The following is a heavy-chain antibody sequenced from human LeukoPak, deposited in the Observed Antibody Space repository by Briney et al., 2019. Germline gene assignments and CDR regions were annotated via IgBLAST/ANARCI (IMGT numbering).Heavy chain of an antibody. CDR3: AKDRGRIAVAGSDY. J-gene: IGHJ4*02. CDR1: GFTFSSYA. D-gene: IGHD6-19*01. V-gene: IGHV3-23*01. Sequence: GGSLRLSCVASGFTFSSYAMSWIRQAPGKGLEWVSAISGSGGSTYYADSVKGRFTISRDNSKNTLYLQMNSLRAEDTAVYYCAKDRGRIAVAGSDYWGQGTLVTVSS. CDR2: ISGSGGST.